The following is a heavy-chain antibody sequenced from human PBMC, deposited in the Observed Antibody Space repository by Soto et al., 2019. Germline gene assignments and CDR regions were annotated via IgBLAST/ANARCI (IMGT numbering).Heavy chain of an antibody. Sequence: QVQLVQSGAEVKEPGASVKVSCKASGYTFTSYAMHWVRQAPGQRLEWMGWINAGNGNTKYSQSFQGRVTITRDTSANTAYMELSSLRSEDTAVYYCAREVPVVMSNCFYPWGQGTLVTVSS. J-gene: IGHJ5*02. CDR3: AREVPVVMSNCFYP. CDR1: GYTFTSYA. D-gene: IGHD2-2*01. V-gene: IGHV1-3*01. CDR2: INAGNGNT.